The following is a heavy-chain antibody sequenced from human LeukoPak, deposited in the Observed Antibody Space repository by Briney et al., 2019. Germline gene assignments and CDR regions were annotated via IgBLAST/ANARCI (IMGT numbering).Heavy chain of an antibody. CDR3: ARGDRLRFLEWSRRAFDI. CDR2: IYYSGST. D-gene: IGHD3-3*01. CDR1: GGSISSGGYY. Sequence: PSETLSLTCTVSGGSISSGGYYWSWIRQHPGKGLEWIGYIYYSGSTYYNPSPKSRVTISVDTSKNQFSLKLSSVTAADTAVYYCARGDRLRFLEWSRRAFDIWGQGTMVTVSS. V-gene: IGHV4-31*03. J-gene: IGHJ3*02.